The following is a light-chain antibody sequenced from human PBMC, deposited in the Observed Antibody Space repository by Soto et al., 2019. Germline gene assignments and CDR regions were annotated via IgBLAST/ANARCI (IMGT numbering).Light chain of an antibody. CDR2: ENN. Sequence: QSVLTQPPSVSAAPGQKVTISCSGSSSNIGNNYVSWYQQLPETAPKLLIYENNKRPSGIPDRFSGSKSGTSATLGITGLQTGDEADYYCGTWDSSLSGGVFGTGTKLTVL. J-gene: IGLJ1*01. CDR1: SSNIGNNY. V-gene: IGLV1-51*02. CDR3: GTWDSSLSGGV.